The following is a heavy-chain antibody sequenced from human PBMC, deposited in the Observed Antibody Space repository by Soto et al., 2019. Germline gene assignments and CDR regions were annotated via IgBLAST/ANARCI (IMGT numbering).Heavy chain of an antibody. Sequence: GSLRLSCAASGFTFSVYAMSWVRQAPGKGLEWVSAISSNGGRTFYADSLRGRFTISRDNSKGALYLQMNNLRAEDTAIYYCAKYSELPYEAYLQQWGQGTLVTSPQ. D-gene: IGHD1-7*01. CDR3: AKYSELPYEAYLQQ. J-gene: IGHJ1*01. CDR1: GFTFSVYA. V-gene: IGHV3-23*01. CDR2: ISSNGGRT.